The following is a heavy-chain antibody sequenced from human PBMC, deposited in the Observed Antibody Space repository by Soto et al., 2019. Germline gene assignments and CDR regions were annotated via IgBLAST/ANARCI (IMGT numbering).Heavy chain of an antibody. CDR1: GFTFSDYY. J-gene: IGHJ4*02. CDR2: ISSSSSYT. D-gene: IGHD2-2*01. CDR3: AREHCSSTSCYVDY. Sequence: GGSLRLSCAASGFTFSDYYMSWIRQAPGKGLEWVSYISSSSSYTNYADSVKGRFTISRDNAKNSLYLQMNSLRAEDTAVYYCAREHCSSTSCYVDYWGQGTLVTVSS. V-gene: IGHV3-11*06.